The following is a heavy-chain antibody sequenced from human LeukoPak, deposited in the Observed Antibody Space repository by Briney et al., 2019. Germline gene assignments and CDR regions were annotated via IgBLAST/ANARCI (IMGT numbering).Heavy chain of an antibody. CDR3: ARDGRGYYYDSSGYYYVPNWFGP. Sequence: PSETLSLTCTVSGGSISSYYWSWIRQAAGKGLEWIGRIYTSGSTNYNPSLKSRVTMSVDTSKNQFSLKLSSVTAADTAVYYCARDGRGYYYDSSGYYYVPNWFGPWGQGTLVTVSS. V-gene: IGHV4-4*07. CDR1: GGSISSYY. J-gene: IGHJ5*02. CDR2: IYTSGST. D-gene: IGHD3-22*01.